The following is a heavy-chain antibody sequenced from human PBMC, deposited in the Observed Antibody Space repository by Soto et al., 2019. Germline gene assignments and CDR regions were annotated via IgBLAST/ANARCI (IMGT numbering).Heavy chain of an antibody. CDR2: ISGSGGST. CDR3: AKVAPKSIVVVPAATPRWFDP. Sequence: GGSLRLSCAASGFTFSSYAMSWVRQAPGKGLEWVSAISGSGGSTYYADSVKGRFTISRDNSKNTLYLQMNSLRAEDTAVYYCAKVAPKSIVVVPAATPRWFDPWGQGTLVTVSS. D-gene: IGHD2-2*01. CDR1: GFTFSSYA. V-gene: IGHV3-23*01. J-gene: IGHJ5*02.